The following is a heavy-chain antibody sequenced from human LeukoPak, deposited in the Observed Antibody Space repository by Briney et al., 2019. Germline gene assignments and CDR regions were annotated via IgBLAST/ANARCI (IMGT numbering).Heavy chain of an antibody. D-gene: IGHD2-8*02. CDR1: GYTFSRYD. CDR2: MNPSTGNT. CDR3: ARLSETPAFYPGGRYLYLAY. Sequence: ASVKVCCKASGYTFSRYDINWVRQATGQGLEWMGWMNPSTGNTGYAQKFQGRVTMTRDTSTSTAYMELSSLKSEDTAVYYCARLSETPAFYPGGRYLYLAYWGQGAQVTVSS. J-gene: IGHJ4*02. V-gene: IGHV1-8*01.